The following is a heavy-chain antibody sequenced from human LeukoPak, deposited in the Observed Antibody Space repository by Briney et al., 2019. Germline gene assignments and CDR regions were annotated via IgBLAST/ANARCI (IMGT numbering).Heavy chain of an antibody. J-gene: IGHJ4*02. Sequence: GGSLRLSCAASGFTVSSNYMSWVRQAPGKGLGWVPVIYSGGSTYYADSVRGRFTISRDNSKNTLYLQMNSLRAEDTAVYYCARKAVAGWFDYWGQGTLVTVSS. D-gene: IGHD6-19*01. CDR1: GFTVSSNY. V-gene: IGHV3-53*01. CDR3: ARKAVAGWFDY. CDR2: IYSGGST.